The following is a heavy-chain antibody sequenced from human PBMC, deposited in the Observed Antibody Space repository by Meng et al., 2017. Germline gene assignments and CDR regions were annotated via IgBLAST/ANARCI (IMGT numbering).Heavy chain of an antibody. CDR2: IKSKTDGGTT. V-gene: IGHV3-15*01. Sequence: GGSLRLSCAASGFTFSNAWVSWVRQAPGKGLEWVGRIKSKTDGGTTDYAAPVKGRFTISRDDSKNTLYLQMNSLKTEDTAVYYCTTASITMVRGVITANYYYYYGMDVWGQGTTVTVSS. CDR3: TTASITMVRGVITANYYYYYGMDV. CDR1: GFTFSNAW. J-gene: IGHJ6*02. D-gene: IGHD3-10*01.